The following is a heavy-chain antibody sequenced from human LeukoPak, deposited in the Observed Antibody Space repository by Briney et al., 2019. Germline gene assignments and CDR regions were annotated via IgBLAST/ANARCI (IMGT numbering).Heavy chain of an antibody. CDR3: TTNVDTAIGTAYFDD. CDR2: IKSKTDGVTT. CDR1: GFTFSNAW. D-gene: IGHD5-18*01. V-gene: IGHV3-15*01. J-gene: IGHJ4*02. Sequence: PGGSLRLSCAASGFTFSNAWMSWVRQAPGKGLEWVGRIKSKTDGVTTDYAAPVNGRFTISRDDSKNTLYLQMNSLKTEDTSVYYCTTNVDTAIGTAYFDDWGQGTLVTVSS.